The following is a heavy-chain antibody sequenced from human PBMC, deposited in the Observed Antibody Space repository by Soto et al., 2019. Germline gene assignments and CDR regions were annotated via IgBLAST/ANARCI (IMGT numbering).Heavy chain of an antibody. CDR2: IWYDGINK. V-gene: IGHV3-33*01. J-gene: IGHJ6*02. CDR1: GFTFRSYG. CDR3: ARYLRYYYGMDV. Sequence: QVQLLESGGGVVQPGRSLRLSCAASGFTFRSYGMHRVRQAPGKGLEWGAVIWYDGINKYYSASVKGRFTISRDNSKNTLYLQMNSLRAEDTAVYYCARYLRYYYGMDVWGQGTTVTVFS. D-gene: IGHD3-10*01.